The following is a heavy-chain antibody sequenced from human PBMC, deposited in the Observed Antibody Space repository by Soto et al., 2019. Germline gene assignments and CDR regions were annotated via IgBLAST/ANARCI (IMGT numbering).Heavy chain of an antibody. Sequence: SETLSLTCSLSGASITSTTYFWAWIRQPPGKGLEWVGSIYYIGKTHYNPSLKSRTTISVDRSRNQFSLQVSSVTAADTAVYYCAKNVARKGRFDYWGQGTVVTVSS. CDR3: AKNVARKGRFDY. CDR2: IYYIGKT. V-gene: IGHV4-39*01. CDR1: GASITSTTYF. J-gene: IGHJ4*02.